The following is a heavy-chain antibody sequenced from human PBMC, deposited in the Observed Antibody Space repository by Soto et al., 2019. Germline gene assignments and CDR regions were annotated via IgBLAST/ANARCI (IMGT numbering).Heavy chain of an antibody. CDR3: ARDAVAGTAGDAFDI. V-gene: IGHV4-59*01. CDR2: INNSGIT. CDR1: GGSFSSDH. J-gene: IGHJ3*02. Sequence: PSETLSLTCNVSGGSFSSDHWGWIRQPPGKGLEWIGKINNSGITDYNPSLKSRATISVDTSKNQFSLKLTSVTAADTAVYYCARDAVAGTAGDAFDIWGQGTMVTVSS. D-gene: IGHD6-19*01.